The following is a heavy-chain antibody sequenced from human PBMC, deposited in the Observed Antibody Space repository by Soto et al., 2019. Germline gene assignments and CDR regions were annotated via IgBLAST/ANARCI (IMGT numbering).Heavy chain of an antibody. CDR1: GYIFTDYT. Sequence: QVPLVQSGAEVKKSGASVKVSCEASGYIFTDYTIHWVRQAPGQRLELMGWINAGNGDTKYSHQFQGRVTFSRDTSASTVYIELSSLRSEDTAVYYCAREGLVRGVLRGIRFDPWGQGTLVTVSS. D-gene: IGHD3-10*01. CDR3: AREGLVRGVLRGIRFDP. J-gene: IGHJ5*02. V-gene: IGHV1-3*01. CDR2: INAGNGDT.